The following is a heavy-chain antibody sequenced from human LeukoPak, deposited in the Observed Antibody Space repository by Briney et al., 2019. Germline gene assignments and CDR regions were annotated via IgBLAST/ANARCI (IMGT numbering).Heavy chain of an antibody. J-gene: IGHJ4*02. D-gene: IGHD3-22*01. CDR1: GFTFSDYG. Sequence: GGSLRLSCAASGFTFSDYGMHWVRQAPGKGLEWVSAISGRGRGGSTYYADSVKGRFTISRDNSKNTLYLQMNSLRAEDTAVYYCARDYDSSGGIDYWGQGTLVTVSS. CDR2: ISGRGRGGST. V-gene: IGHV3-23*01. CDR3: ARDYDSSGGIDY.